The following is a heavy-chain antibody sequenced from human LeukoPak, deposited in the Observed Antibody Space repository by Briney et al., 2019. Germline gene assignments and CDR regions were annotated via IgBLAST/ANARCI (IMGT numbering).Heavy chain of an antibody. J-gene: IGHJ6*03. CDR2: INPSSGGT. CDR1: GYTFTTYH. CDR3: ARVVVRGVYYMDV. V-gene: IGHV1-46*01. D-gene: IGHD3-10*01. Sequence: ASVKVSCKASGYTFTTYHIHWVRQAPGQGLEGMGIINPSSGGTTYAQKFQGRVTMTRDTSTSTLYMELSSLRSEDTAVYYCARVVVRGVYYMDVWGKGTTVTVSS.